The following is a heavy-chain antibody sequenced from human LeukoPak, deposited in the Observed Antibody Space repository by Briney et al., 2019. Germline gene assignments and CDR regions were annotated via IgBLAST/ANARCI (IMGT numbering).Heavy chain of an antibody. D-gene: IGHD5-18*01. CDR1: GFIFSDYY. CDR3: ATVGPVGPGYTYRNPPRGPFDA. Sequence: GGSLRLSCAASGFIFSDYYMSWIRQAPGKGLEWVSYISSRGSTIYYPDSVKGRFTISMDNAKNSLYLQMNSLRAEDTAVYYCATVGPVGPGYTYRNPPRGPFDAWGQGTLVTVSS. CDR2: ISSRGSTI. V-gene: IGHV3-11*01. J-gene: IGHJ4*02.